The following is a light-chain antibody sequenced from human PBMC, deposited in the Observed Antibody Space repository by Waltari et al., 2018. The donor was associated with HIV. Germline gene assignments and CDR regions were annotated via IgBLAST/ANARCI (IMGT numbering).Light chain of an antibody. Sequence: QSVLTQPPSVSGAPGQRVTISCAGSSSTIGAGSDVHWYQQLPGTAPKLLIHTNSNRPSGVPDRFSGSKSGTLASLAITGLQAEDEADYYCQSYDSSLSSSVFGGGTKLTVL. CDR1: SSTIGAGSD. V-gene: IGLV1-40*01. CDR3: QSYDSSLSSSV. J-gene: IGLJ3*02. CDR2: TNS.